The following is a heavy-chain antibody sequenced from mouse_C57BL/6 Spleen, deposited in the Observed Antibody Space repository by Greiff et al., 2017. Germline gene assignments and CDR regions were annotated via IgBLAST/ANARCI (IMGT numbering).Heavy chain of an antibody. D-gene: IGHD2-4*01. CDR1: GFTFSSYA. CDR3: ARDRGDYDGAWFAY. Sequence: EVMLVESGGGLVKPGGSLKLSCAASGFTFSSYAMSWVRQTPEKRLEWVATISDGGSYTYSPDNVKGRFTISRDNAKNNLYLQMSHLKSEDTAMYYCARDRGDYDGAWFAYWGQGTLVTVSA. J-gene: IGHJ3*01. CDR2: ISDGGSYT. V-gene: IGHV5-4*01.